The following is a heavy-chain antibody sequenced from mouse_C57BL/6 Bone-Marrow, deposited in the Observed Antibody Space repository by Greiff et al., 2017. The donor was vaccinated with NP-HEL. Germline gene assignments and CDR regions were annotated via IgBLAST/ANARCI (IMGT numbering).Heavy chain of an antibody. D-gene: IGHD2-10*01. J-gene: IGHJ4*01. CDR1: GFSLTSYG. CDR3: AIPYYHGAMDY. CDR2: IWRGGST. V-gene: IGHV2-5*01. Sequence: VKLLQSGPGLVQPSQSLSITCTVSGFSLTSYGVHWVRQSPGKGLEWLGVIWRGGSTDYTSAFLSRLSITKDNSKSQVFFKMNRLQADDTAIYCCAIPYYHGAMDYWGQGTSVTVSS.